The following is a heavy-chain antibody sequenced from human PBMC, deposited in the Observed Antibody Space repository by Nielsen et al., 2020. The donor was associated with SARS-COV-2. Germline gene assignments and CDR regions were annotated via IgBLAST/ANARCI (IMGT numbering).Heavy chain of an antibody. V-gene: IGHV3-9*01. Sequence: SLKISCAASGFTFDDYAMHWVRQAPGKGLEWVSGISWNSGSIGYADSVKGRFTISRDDAKNSLYLQMNSLRAEDTAVYYCARGKAIFGVVNYYGMDVWGQGTTVTVSS. CDR2: ISWNSGSI. CDR1: GFTFDDYA. CDR3: ARGKAIFGVVNYYGMDV. J-gene: IGHJ6*02. D-gene: IGHD3-3*01.